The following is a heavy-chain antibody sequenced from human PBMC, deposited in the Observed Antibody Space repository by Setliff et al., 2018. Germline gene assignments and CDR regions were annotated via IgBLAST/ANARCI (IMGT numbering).Heavy chain of an antibody. CDR2: VNTNTGNP. J-gene: IGHJ4*02. CDR3: ARAWYYNFWSGSQIEY. V-gene: IGHV7-4-1*02. D-gene: IGHD3-3*01. CDR1: GYTFSTYA. Sequence: VASVKVSCKASGYTFSTYAMNWVRQAPGRGLEWMGWVNTNTGNPTYAQGFTGRFVFSLDTSVSTAYLQSSSLKAEDTAVYYCARAWYYNFWSGSQIEYWGQGTLVTVSS.